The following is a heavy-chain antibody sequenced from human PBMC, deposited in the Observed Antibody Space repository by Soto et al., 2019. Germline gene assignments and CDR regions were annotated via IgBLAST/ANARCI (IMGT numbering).Heavy chain of an antibody. Sequence: PGGSLSLSCAASGFTFSDYYMSWIRQAPGKGLEWVSYISSSSSYTNYADSVKGRFTISRDNAKNSLYLQMNSLRAEDTAVYYCARDLLEAYGTDVWGQGTTVTVSS. J-gene: IGHJ6*02. CDR2: ISSSSSYT. CDR1: GFTFSDYY. CDR3: ARDLLEAYGTDV. V-gene: IGHV3-11*06.